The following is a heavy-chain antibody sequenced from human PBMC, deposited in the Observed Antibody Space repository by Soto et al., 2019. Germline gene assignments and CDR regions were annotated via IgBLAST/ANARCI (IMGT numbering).Heavy chain of an antibody. D-gene: IGHD3-10*01. J-gene: IGHJ2*01. Sequence: QVQVVQSGAEVKKPGASVKVSCKASGYTFTSYAISWVRQAPGQGLEWMGWISGYNGNTNYAQNFQDRVIMTTDTSTTTAYMELSSLTSDDTAVYYCARERGWYFDPWGRGTLVTVSS. V-gene: IGHV1-18*01. CDR1: GYTFTSYA. CDR3: ARERGWYFDP. CDR2: ISGYNGNT.